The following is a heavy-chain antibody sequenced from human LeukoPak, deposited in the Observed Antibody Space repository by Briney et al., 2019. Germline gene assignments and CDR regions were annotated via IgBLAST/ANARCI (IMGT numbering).Heavy chain of an antibody. CDR1: GFTFDDYG. D-gene: IGHD1-1*01. CDR3: AKDSELEPDFDY. J-gene: IGHJ4*02. CDR2: INWNGGST. Sequence: TGGSLRLSCAASGFTFDDYGMSWVRQAPGKGLEWVSGINWNGGSTGYADSVKGRFTISRDNSKNTLYLQMNSLRAEDTAVYYCAKDSELEPDFDYWDQGTLVTVSS. V-gene: IGHV3-20*04.